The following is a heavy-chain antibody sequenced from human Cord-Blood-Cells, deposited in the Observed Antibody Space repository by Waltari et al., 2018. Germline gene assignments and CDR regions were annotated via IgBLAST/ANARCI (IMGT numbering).Heavy chain of an antibody. Sequence: QVQLVQSGAEVKKPGASVKVSCTASGYTFTRYSTPWVRQAPGQGLEWMGWINPNSGGTNYAQKFQGWGTMTRDTSISTAYMELSRLRSDDTAVYYCARAQYSGSYYYAFDIWGQGTMVTVSS. J-gene: IGHJ3*02. CDR1: GYTFTRYS. V-gene: IGHV1-2*04. CDR3: ARAQYSGSYYYAFDI. CDR2: INPNSGGT. D-gene: IGHD1-26*01.